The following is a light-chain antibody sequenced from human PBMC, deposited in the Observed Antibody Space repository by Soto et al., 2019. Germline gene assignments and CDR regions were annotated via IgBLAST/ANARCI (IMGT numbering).Light chain of an antibody. CDR3: SSYTTSYFYV. Sequence: QSVLTQPASVSGSPGQSITISCTGSGRHIGAYDYVSWYQQHPGKAPKLIIYGVKNRPSGVSNRFSASKSAFTASLTISGLQTEDEAYYYCSSYTTSYFYVFGPGTKLTVL. CDR2: GVK. CDR1: GRHIGAYDY. V-gene: IGLV2-14*01. J-gene: IGLJ1*01.